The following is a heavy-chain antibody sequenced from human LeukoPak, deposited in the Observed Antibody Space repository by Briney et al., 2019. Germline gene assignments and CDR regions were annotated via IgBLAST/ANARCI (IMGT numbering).Heavy chain of an antibody. D-gene: IGHD1-26*01. CDR2: ISGSGGST. Sequence: GGSLRLSCAASGFTFSSYAMSWVRQAPGKGLEWVSAISGSGGSTYYADSVKGRFTIPRDNSKNTLYLQMNSLRAEDTAVYYCAKGGRIVGATKDGGAFDTWGQGTMVTVSS. CDR3: AKGGRIVGATKDGGAFDT. CDR1: GFTFSSYA. V-gene: IGHV3-23*01. J-gene: IGHJ3*02.